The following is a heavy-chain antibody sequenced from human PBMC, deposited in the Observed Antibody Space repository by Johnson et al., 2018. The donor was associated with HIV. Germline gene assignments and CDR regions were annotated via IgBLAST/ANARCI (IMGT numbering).Heavy chain of an antibody. V-gene: IGHV3-11*04. CDR3: ARLERLGGLSRVLDI. Sequence: QVQLVESGGGLVKPGGSLRLSCAASGFIFSDYYMSWIRQAPGKGLEWVSYISSSGCSIYADSVKGRFTISRDNAKNSLYLQMNSLRAEDTAVFYCARLERLGGLSRVLDIWGQGTMVTVSS. J-gene: IGHJ3*02. D-gene: IGHD6-19*01. CDR2: ISSSGCSI. CDR1: GFIFSDYY.